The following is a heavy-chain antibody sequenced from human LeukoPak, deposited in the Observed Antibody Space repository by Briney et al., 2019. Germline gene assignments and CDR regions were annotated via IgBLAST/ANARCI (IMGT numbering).Heavy chain of an antibody. Sequence: GGSLRLSCAASGFTFSSYATHWVRQAPGKGLEWVAVISYDGSNKYYADSVKGRFTISRDNSKNTLYLRMNSLRAEDTAVYYCAKARLFDYWGQGTLVTVSS. CDR1: GFTFSSYA. J-gene: IGHJ4*02. V-gene: IGHV3-30-3*01. CDR3: AKARLFDY. CDR2: ISYDGSNK.